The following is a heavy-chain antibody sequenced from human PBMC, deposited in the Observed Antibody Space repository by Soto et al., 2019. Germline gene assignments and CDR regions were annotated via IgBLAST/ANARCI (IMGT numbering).Heavy chain of an antibody. CDR2: MNPNSGNT. V-gene: IGHV1-8*01. D-gene: IGHD5-12*01. CDR3: ARVVRGYDTPLYYYYGMDV. Sequence: WASVKVSCKASGYTFTSYDINWVRQATGQGLEWMGWMNPNSGNTGYAQKFQGRVTMTRNTSISTAYMELSSLRSEDTAVYYCARVVRGYDTPLYYYYGMDVWGQGTTVTVSS. CDR1: GYTFTSYD. J-gene: IGHJ6*02.